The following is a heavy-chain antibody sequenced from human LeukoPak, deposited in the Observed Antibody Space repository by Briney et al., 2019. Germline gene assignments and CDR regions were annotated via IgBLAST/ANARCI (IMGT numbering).Heavy chain of an antibody. CDR1: GGSISSYY. D-gene: IGHD3-3*01. Sequence: SETLSLTCTVSGGSISSYYWSWIRQPPGKGLERIGYIYTSGSTNYNPSLKSRVTISVDASKNQFSLKLSSVTAADTAVYYCARGNYDFWSGYYYYYYMDVWGKGTTVTVSS. CDR2: IYTSGST. J-gene: IGHJ6*03. V-gene: IGHV4-4*09. CDR3: ARGNYDFWSGYYYYYYMDV.